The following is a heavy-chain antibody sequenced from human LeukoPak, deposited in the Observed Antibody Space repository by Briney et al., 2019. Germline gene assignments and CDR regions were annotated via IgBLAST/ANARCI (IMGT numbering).Heavy chain of an antibody. D-gene: IGHD3-22*01. CDR3: ARARPYYESLGLDAFDI. J-gene: IGHJ3*02. Sequence: PSWTLSLTCAVSGGSVSSSNWWSWVRQPPGKGLEWIGEIYHSGSTNYNPSLKSRVTMSVDTSKNQFSLKLSSVTAADTAVYYCARARPYYESLGLDAFDIWGQGTMVTVSS. V-gene: IGHV4-4*02. CDR1: GGSVSSSNW. CDR2: IYHSGST.